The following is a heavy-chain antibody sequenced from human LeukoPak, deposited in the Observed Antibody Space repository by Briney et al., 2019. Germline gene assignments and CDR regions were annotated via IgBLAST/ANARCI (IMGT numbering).Heavy chain of an antibody. J-gene: IGHJ4*02. Sequence: GESLKISCKGSGYSFTSYWIGWVRQMPGKGLEWMGIIYPGGSDTRYSPSFQGQVTISADKSISTAYLQWSSLKASDTAMYYCXXXXXXCXGGTCYFGYWGQGTLVTVSS. CDR3: XXXXXXCXGGTCYFGY. D-gene: IGHD2-15*01. V-gene: IGHV5-51*01. CDR2: IYPGGSDT. CDR1: GYSFTSYW.